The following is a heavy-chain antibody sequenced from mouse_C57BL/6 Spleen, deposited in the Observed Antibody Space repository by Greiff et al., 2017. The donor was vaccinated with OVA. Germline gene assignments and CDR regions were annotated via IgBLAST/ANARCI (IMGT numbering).Heavy chain of an antibody. D-gene: IGHD1-1*01. V-gene: IGHV1-78*01. J-gene: IGHJ1*03. CDR3: ARSDISFITTVVAHWYFDV. Sequence: VQLQESDAELVKPGASVKISCKVSGYTFTDHTIHWMKQRPEQGLEWIGYIYPRDGSTKYNEKFKGKATLTADKSSSTAYMQLNSLTSEDSAVYFCARSDISFITTVVAHWYFDVWGTGTTVTVSS. CDR1: GYTFTDHT. CDR2: IYPRDGST.